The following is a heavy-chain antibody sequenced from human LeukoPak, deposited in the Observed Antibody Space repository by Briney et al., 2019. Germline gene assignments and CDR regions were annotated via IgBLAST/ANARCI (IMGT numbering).Heavy chain of an antibody. Sequence: SETLSLTCSVSGGSMSRYYWSWIRQPPGKGLEWIGYIYYSGSTNYNPSLKSRVTISVDTSKNQFSLKLSSVTAADTAVYYCARGGSGWYSHAFDIWGQGTMVTVSS. V-gene: IGHV4-59*01. J-gene: IGHJ3*02. CDR2: IYYSGST. CDR1: GGSMSRYY. CDR3: ARGGSGWYSHAFDI. D-gene: IGHD6-19*01.